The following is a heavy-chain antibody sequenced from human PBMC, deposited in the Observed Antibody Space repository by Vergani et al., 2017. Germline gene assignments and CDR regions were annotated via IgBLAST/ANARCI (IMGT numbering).Heavy chain of an antibody. CDR2: IQFDGSNQ. Sequence: QVQLVESGGGVVQRGGSLRLSCATSGCTLSNYDMQWCRQGPGKGLEFAAFIQFDGSNQYYADSVKGRFTLSRDFSKNTLYLQMNSRRTDDTATYYCAKHFRGWGIDYWGQGTQVIVSS. CDR1: GCTLSNYD. V-gene: IGHV3-30*02. CDR3: AKHFRGWGIDY. D-gene: IGHD3-16*01. J-gene: IGHJ4*02.